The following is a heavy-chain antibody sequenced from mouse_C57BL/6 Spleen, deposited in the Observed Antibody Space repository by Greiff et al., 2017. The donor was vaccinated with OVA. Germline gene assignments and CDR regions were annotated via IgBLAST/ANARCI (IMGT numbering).Heavy chain of an antibody. J-gene: IGHJ4*01. D-gene: IGHD1-1*01. CDR3: ARWGYGSRDYAMDY. CDR2: IYPGSGST. V-gene: IGHV1-55*01. Sequence: VQLQQPGAELVKPGASVKMSCKASGYTFTSYWITWVKQRPGQGLEWIGDIYPGSGSTNYNEKFKSKATLTVDTSSSTAYMQLSSLTSEDSAVYYCARWGYGSRDYAMDYWGQGTSVTVSS. CDR1: GYTFTSYW.